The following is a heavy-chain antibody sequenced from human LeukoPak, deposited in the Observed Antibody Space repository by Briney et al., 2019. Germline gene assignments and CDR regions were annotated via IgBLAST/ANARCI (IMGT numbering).Heavy chain of an antibody. Sequence: PSETLSLTCTVSGGSISSYYWSWIRQPPGKGLEWIGYIYTSGSTNYNPSLKSRVTISVDTSKNQFSLKLSSVTAADTAVYYCARHPSTIPYYFDYWGQGTQVTVSS. D-gene: IGHD2-2*02. J-gene: IGHJ4*02. CDR1: GGSISSYY. V-gene: IGHV4-4*09. CDR3: ARHPSTIPYYFDY. CDR2: IYTSGST.